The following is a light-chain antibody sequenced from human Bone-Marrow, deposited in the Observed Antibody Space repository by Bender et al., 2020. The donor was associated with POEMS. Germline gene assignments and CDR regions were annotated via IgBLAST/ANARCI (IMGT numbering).Light chain of an antibody. CDR2: RSN. CDR1: NSNIGSHY. Sequence: QSVLTQPPSASGTPGQTVTISCSGSNSNIGSHYVYWYQQLPGTAPTLLIYRSNQRPSGVPDRFSASKSGTSASLAITGLQSDDEAIYFCVAWDASLNGWVFGGGTKVTVL. CDR3: VAWDASLNGWV. V-gene: IGLV1-47*01. J-gene: IGLJ3*02.